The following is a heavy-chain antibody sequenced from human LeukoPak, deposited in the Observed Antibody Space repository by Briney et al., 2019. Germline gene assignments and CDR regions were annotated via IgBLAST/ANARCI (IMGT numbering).Heavy chain of an antibody. V-gene: IGHV1-69*13. Sequence: ASVTVSCKASGGTFSSYAISWVRQAPEQGLEWMGGIIPIFGTANYAQKFQGRVTITADESTSTAYMELSSLRSEDTAVYYCARDMNYYDSSGYYYIYYYYGMDVWGQGTTVTVSS. CDR1: GGTFSSYA. J-gene: IGHJ6*02. CDR2: IIPIFGTA. D-gene: IGHD3-22*01. CDR3: ARDMNYYDSSGYYYIYYYYGMDV.